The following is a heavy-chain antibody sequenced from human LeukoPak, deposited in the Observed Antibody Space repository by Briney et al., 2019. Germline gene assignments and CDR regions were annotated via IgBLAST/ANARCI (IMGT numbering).Heavy chain of an antibody. V-gene: IGHV3-30*02. CDR3: AKDPRHPGIAVAGGYYYYYYMDV. D-gene: IGHD6-19*01. Sequence: PGGSLRLSCAASGFTFSSYGMHWVRQAPGKGLEWVAFIRYDGSNKYYADSVKGRFTISRDNSKNTLYLQMNSLRAEDTAVYYCAKDPRHPGIAVAGGYYYYYYMDVWGKGTTVTISS. CDR1: GFTFSSYG. J-gene: IGHJ6*03. CDR2: IRYDGSNK.